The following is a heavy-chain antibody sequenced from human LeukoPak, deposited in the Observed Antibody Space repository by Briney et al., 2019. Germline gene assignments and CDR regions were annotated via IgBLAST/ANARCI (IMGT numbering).Heavy chain of an antibody. D-gene: IGHD6-13*01. Sequence: GGSLRLSCAASGFTFSSYWMSWVRQAPGKGLEWVANIKQDESEKYYVDSVKGRFTISRDNAKNSLYLQMNSLRAEDTAVYYCARESNSYYSSSWEGYQHWGQGTLVTVSS. CDR1: GFTFSSYW. J-gene: IGHJ1*01. CDR2: IKQDESEK. V-gene: IGHV3-7*01. CDR3: ARESNSYYSSSWEGYQH.